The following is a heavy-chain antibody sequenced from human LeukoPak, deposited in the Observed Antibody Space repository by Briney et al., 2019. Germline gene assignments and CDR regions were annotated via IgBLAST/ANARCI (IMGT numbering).Heavy chain of an antibody. J-gene: IGHJ4*02. D-gene: IGHD1-26*01. CDR1: GFTFSDYA. V-gene: IGHV3-64*01. CDR2: ISSNGGST. Sequence: GGSLRLSCAASGFTFSDYAMHWVRQAPGKGLEYVSAISSNGGSTYYTNSVKGRFTISRDNAKNSLYLQMNSLRAEDTALYYCAKDLSVGVLDYWGQGTLVTVSS. CDR3: AKDLSVGVLDY.